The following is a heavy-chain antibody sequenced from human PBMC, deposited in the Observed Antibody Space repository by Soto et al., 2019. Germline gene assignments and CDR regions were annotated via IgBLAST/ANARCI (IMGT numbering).Heavy chain of an antibody. CDR2: IIPIFGTA. Sequence: SVKVSCKASGGTFSSYAISWVRQAPGQGLEWMGGIIPIFGTANYAQKFQGRVAITADKSTSTAYMELSSLRSEDTAVYYCARDSYDFWSGYFIYGMDVWGQGTTVTVSS. D-gene: IGHD3-3*01. V-gene: IGHV1-69*06. CDR3: ARDSYDFWSGYFIYGMDV. J-gene: IGHJ6*02. CDR1: GGTFSSYA.